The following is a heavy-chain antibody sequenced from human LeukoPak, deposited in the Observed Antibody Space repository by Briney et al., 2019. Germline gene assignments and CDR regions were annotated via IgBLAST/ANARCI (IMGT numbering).Heavy chain of an antibody. D-gene: IGHD3-3*01. CDR1: GFTFDDYG. CDR3: ARDRNTDFWSGYYTNYFDY. V-gene: IGHV3-20*04. CDR2: INWNGGST. Sequence: GGSLRLSCAASGFTFDDYGMSWVRQAPGKGLEWVSGINWNGGSTVYADSVKGRFIISRDNAKNSLYLQMNSLRAEDTAVYYCARDRNTDFWSGYYTNYFDYWGQGTLVTVSS. J-gene: IGHJ4*02.